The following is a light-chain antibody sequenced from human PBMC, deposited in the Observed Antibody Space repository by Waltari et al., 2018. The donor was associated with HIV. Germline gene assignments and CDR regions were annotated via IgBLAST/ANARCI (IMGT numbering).Light chain of an antibody. CDR1: QSVSSSY. CDR2: GAS. CDR3: QQYGSSPNT. J-gene: IGKJ2*01. V-gene: IGKV3-20*01. Sequence: EIVLTQSPGTLSLSPGERATLSCRASQSVSSSYLVWYQQKPGQAPRLLIYGASSRATGIPDRFSGSGSETDFTLTISRLEPEDFAVYYCQQYGSSPNTFGQGTKLEIK.